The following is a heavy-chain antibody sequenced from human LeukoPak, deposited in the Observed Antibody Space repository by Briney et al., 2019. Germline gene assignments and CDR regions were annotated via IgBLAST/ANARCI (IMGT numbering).Heavy chain of an antibody. D-gene: IGHD6-19*01. CDR3: ANLAVAGHPGYYGMDV. Sequence: PGGSLRLSCAASGFTFSSYAMSWVRQAPGKGLEWVSAISGSGGSTYYADSVKGRFTISRDNSKNTLYLQMNSLRAEDTAVYYCANLAVAGHPGYYGMDVWGQGTTVTVSS. CDR1: GFTFSSYA. J-gene: IGHJ6*02. CDR2: ISGSGGST. V-gene: IGHV3-23*01.